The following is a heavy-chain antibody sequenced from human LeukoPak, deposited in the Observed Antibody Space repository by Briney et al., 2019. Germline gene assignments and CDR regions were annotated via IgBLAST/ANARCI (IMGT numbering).Heavy chain of an antibody. Sequence: ASVKVSCKASGYTFTNYGFSWVRQAPGQGLEWMGWISAYNGYTDYAQKFQFRVTMTTDTFTSTAYMELRSLRSDDTAVYYCARDKAVTTEVTQHFQHWGQGTLVTVSS. J-gene: IGHJ1*01. D-gene: IGHD4-23*01. CDR1: GYTFTNYG. V-gene: IGHV1-18*01. CDR3: ARDKAVTTEVTQHFQH. CDR2: ISAYNGYT.